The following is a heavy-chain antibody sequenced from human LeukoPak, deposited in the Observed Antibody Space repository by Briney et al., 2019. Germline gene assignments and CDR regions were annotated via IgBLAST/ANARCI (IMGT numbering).Heavy chain of an antibody. J-gene: IGHJ4*02. D-gene: IGHD3-10*01. CDR2: INHSGST. V-gene: IGHV4-34*01. CDR1: GFNFGIYS. CDR3: ARDAAIYNDY. Sequence: GSLRLSCAASGFNFGIYSLNWVRQPPGKGLEWIGEINHSGSTNYNPSLKSRVTISVDTSKNQFSLKLSSVTAADTAVYYCARDAAIYNDYWGQGTLVTVSS.